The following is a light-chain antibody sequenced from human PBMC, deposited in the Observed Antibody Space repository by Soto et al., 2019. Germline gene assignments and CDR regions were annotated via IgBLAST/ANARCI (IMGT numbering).Light chain of an antibody. Sequence: EIVLTQSPATLSLSPGERATLSCRASQSVTNYLAWYQQKPGQAPRVLIYGASIRATGIPVRFSGSGSGTAFTLTISSLQSEDFALYYCQHHDNWPLITFGQGTRLEI. V-gene: IGKV3-15*01. J-gene: IGKJ5*01. CDR1: QSVTNY. CDR2: GAS. CDR3: QHHDNWPLIT.